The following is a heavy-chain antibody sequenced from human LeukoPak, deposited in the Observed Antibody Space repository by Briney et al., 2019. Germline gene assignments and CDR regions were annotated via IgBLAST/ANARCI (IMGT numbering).Heavy chain of an antibody. D-gene: IGHD2-2*02. CDR2: ISSSGSTI. V-gene: IGHV3-48*04. CDR1: GFTFSSYS. J-gene: IGHJ4*02. Sequence: QSGGSLRLSCAASGFTFSSYSMNWVRQAPGKGLEWVSYISSSGSTIYYADSVKGRFTISRDNAKNSLYLQMNSLRAEDTAVYYCARYCSSTSCYKGFDYWGQGTLVTVSS. CDR3: ARYCSSTSCYKGFDY.